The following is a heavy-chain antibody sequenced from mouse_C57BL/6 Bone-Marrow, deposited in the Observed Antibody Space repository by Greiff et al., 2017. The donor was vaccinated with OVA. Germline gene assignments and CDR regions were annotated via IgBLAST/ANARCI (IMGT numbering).Heavy chain of an antibody. CDR3: ARSPLLLLRPFAY. D-gene: IGHD1-1*01. V-gene: IGHV1-54*01. J-gene: IGHJ3*01. Sequence: VQLQQSGAERVRPGTSVKVSCKASGYAFTNYLIEWVKQRPGQGLEWIGVINPGSGGTNYNEKFKGKATLTADKSSSTAYMQLSSLTSEDSAVYFCARSPLLLLRPFAYWGQGTLVTVSA. CDR2: INPGSGGT. CDR1: GYAFTNYL.